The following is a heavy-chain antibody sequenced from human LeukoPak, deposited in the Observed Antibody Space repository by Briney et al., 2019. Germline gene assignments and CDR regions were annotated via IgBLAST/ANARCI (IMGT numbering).Heavy chain of an antibody. J-gene: IGHJ4*02. CDR2: IYTSGST. V-gene: IGHV4-61*02. Sequence: PSETLSLTCTVSGGSISSGSFYWSWIRQPAGKGLEWIGRIYTSGSTNYNASLKSRVTISVDTSKNQFSLNLSSVTAADTAVYYCARDRGIVGATSAIRFDYWGQGALVTVSS. D-gene: IGHD1-26*01. CDR1: GGSISSGSFY. CDR3: ARDRGIVGATSAIRFDY.